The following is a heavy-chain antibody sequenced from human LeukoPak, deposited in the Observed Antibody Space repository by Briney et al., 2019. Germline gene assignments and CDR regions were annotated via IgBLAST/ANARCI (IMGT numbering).Heavy chain of an antibody. CDR3: ARGLEGQYYDFWSGYYTGNWFDP. J-gene: IGHJ5*02. V-gene: IGHV1-2*02. CDR2: INPNSGGT. CDR1: GYTFTGYY. D-gene: IGHD3-3*01. Sequence: ASVKVSCKASGYTFTGYYMHWVRQAPGQGLEWMGWINPNSGGTNYAQKFQGRVTMTRDTSISTAYMELSRLRSDDTAVYYCARGLEGQYYDFWSGYYTGNWFDPWGQGTLVTVSS.